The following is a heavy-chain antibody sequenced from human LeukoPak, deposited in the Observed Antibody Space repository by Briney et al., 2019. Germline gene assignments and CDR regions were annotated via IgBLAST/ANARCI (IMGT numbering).Heavy chain of an antibody. V-gene: IGHV1-46*03. CDR1: GYTFTSYY. D-gene: IGHD3-9*01. J-gene: IGHJ5*02. CDR3: ARSAGYNWFDP. CDR2: INPSGGST. Sequence: ASAKVSCKASGYTFTSYYMHWVRQAPGQGLEWMGIINPSGGSTSYAQKFPGRVTMTRDTSTSTVYMELSSLRSEDTAVYYCARSAGYNWFDPWGQGTLVTVSS.